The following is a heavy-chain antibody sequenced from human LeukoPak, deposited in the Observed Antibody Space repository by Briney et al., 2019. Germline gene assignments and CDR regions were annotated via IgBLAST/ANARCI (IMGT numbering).Heavy chain of an antibody. CDR3: ARAQPATTDAFDI. CDR2: ISGNAGST. Sequence: PGGSLRLSCAASGFTLSSYAMSWVRQAPGKGLEWVSLISGNAGSTYYADSVKGRFTISRDNAKNSLYLQMNSLRAEDTAVYYCARAQPATTDAFDIWGQGTMVTVSS. J-gene: IGHJ3*02. V-gene: IGHV3-23*01. CDR1: GFTLSSYA. D-gene: IGHD6-25*01.